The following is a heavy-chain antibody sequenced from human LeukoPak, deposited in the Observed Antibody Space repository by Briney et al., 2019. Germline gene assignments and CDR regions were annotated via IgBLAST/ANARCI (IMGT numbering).Heavy chain of an antibody. CDR1: GYTFTDYY. D-gene: IGHD6-6*01. J-gene: IGHJ4*02. CDR3: AGNFARTSRYFDC. CDR2: LSPGTGGT. Sequence: ASVKVSCKSSGYTFTDYYVHWVRQAPGQGLEWMGWLSPGTGGTNYAQNFQGRVTMTRDTSISTAYLELSRLASDDTALYYCAGNFARTSRYFDCWGQGTLVTVSS. V-gene: IGHV1-2*02.